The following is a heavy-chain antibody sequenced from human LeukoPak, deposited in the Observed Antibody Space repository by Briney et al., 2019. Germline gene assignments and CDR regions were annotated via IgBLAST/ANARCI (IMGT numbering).Heavy chain of an antibody. V-gene: IGHV4-31*11. J-gene: IGHJ5*02. CDR3: ARWALDYGDYEGWFDP. CDR1: GGSFSGYY. CDR2: IYYSGST. Sequence: SETLSLTCAVYGGSFSGYYWSWIRQHPGKGLEWIGYIYYSGSTYYNPSLESRVTISVDTSKNQFSLKLSSVTAADTAVYYCARWALDYGDYEGWFDPWGQGTLVTVSS. D-gene: IGHD4-17*01.